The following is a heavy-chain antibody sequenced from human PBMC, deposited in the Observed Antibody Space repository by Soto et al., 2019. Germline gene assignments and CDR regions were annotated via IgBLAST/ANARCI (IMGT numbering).Heavy chain of an antibody. Sequence: SETLSLTCAVYGGSFSGYYWSWIRQHPGKGLEWIGYIYYSGSTYYNPSLKSRLTISVDTSNNQFSLKLSSVTAADTAVYYCGRSYSNYVHTQFDYWGQGTLVTVSS. CDR3: GRSYSNYVHTQFDY. CDR1: GGSFSGYY. CDR2: IYYSGST. D-gene: IGHD4-4*01. J-gene: IGHJ4*02. V-gene: IGHV4-31*11.